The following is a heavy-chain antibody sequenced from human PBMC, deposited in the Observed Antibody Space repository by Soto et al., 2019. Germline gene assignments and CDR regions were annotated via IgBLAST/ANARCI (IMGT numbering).Heavy chain of an antibody. CDR3: ARDSPPVAY. Sequence: QVQLVQSGAEVKKPGASVKVSCKASGYTFTSYAISWVRQAPGQGLEWMGWISAYNGNTKYVQKLQGRVTMTTDTSTSAACMQLTRLRSDVTAVYYCARDSPPVAYWGLGTLVTFSS. CDR1: GYTFTSYA. J-gene: IGHJ4*02. V-gene: IGHV1-18*01. CDR2: ISAYNGNT.